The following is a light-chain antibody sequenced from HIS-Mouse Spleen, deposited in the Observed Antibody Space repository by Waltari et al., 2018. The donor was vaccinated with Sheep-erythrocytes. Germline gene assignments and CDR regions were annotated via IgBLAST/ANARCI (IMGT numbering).Light chain of an antibody. CDR3: CSYAGSYNHV. CDR1: SSYVGGYKY. Sequence: QSALTQPRSVSGSPGQSVTISCTGTSSYVGGYKYVPWYQQHPGKAPKLMIYDVSKRPSGVPDRFSGSKSGNTASLTISGLQAEDEADYYCCSYAGSYNHVFATGTKVTVL. J-gene: IGLJ1*01. V-gene: IGLV2-11*01. CDR2: DVS.